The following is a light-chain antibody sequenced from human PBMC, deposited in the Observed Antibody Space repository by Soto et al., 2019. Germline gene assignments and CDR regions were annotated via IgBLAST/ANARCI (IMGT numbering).Light chain of an antibody. J-gene: IGKJ3*01. CDR3: QQYGNSPRT. V-gene: IGKV3-20*01. CDR2: GVS. CDR1: QSVTNSY. Sequence: EIVLTQSPGTLSLSPGERATLSCRASQSVTNSYLAWYQQKPGQTPRLLIYGVSNRATGIPDRFSGSGSGTDFTLTISRLEPEDFAVYYCQQYGNSPRTFGPVTKVDIK.